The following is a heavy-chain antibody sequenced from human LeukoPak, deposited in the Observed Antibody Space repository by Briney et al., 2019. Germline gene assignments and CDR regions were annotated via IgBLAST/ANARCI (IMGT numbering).Heavy chain of an antibody. Sequence: APVTVSCKASGYTFTGYYMHWVRQPPGQGLEWMGWINPNSGGTNYAQKFQGRVTMTRDTSISTAYMELSRLRSDDTAVYYCARNLRGSSWYRLDYWGQGTLVTVSS. J-gene: IGHJ4*02. V-gene: IGHV1-2*02. D-gene: IGHD6-13*01. CDR2: INPNSGGT. CDR3: ARNLRGSSWYRLDY. CDR1: GYTFTGYY.